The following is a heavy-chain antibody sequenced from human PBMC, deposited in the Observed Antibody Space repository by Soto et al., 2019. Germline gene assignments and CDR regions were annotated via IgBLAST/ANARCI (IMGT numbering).Heavy chain of an antibody. J-gene: IGHJ4*02. CDR2: INAYNGNT. CDR3: ARDVAYGLIDY. V-gene: IGHV1-18*01. D-gene: IGHD4-17*01. Sequence: QVQLVQSGAEVKKPGASVKVSCKPSGYTFTRYAISWVRPAPGQGLEWMGWINAYNGNTHYAQKLQGRVTMTTDTSTSTAYMELRSLKSDDTAVYYCARDVAYGLIDYWGQGPLVTVSS. CDR1: GYTFTRYA.